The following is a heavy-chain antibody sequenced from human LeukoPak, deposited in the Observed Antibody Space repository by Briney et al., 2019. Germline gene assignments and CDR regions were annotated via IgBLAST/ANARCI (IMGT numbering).Heavy chain of an antibody. CDR2: IYYSGST. D-gene: IGHD4-23*01. CDR1: GGSISSYY. J-gene: IGHJ1*01. CDR3: ARAYTLLRWYGYFQH. V-gene: IGHV4-59*08. Sequence: SETLSLTCTVSGGSISSYYWSWIRQPPGKGLEWIGYIYYSGSTNYNPSLKSRVTISVDTSKNQFSLKLSSVTAADTAVYYCARAYTLLRWYGYFQHWGQGTLVTVSS.